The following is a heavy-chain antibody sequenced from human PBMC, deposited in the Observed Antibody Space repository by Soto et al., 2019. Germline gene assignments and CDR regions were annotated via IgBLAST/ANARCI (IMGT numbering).Heavy chain of an antibody. CDR3: AKDPNYYDSSCYYYY. CDR2: ISGSGGST. J-gene: IGHJ4*02. D-gene: IGHD3-22*01. V-gene: IGHV3-23*01. Sequence: EVQLLESGGGLVQPGGSLRLSCAASGFTFSSYAMSWVRQAPGKGLEWVSAISGSGGSTYYADSVKGRFTISRDNSKNTQHLQMNSLRAEDTAVYYCAKDPNYYDSSCYYYYWGQGTLVTVSS. CDR1: GFTFSSYA.